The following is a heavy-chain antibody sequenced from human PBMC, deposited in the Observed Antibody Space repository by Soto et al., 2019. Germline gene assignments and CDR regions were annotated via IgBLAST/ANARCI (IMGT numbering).Heavy chain of an antibody. V-gene: IGHV3-30*04. CDR2: IAYDGRNK. J-gene: IGHJ4*02. Sequence: QVPLVESGGGVVQPGRSLRLSCAASGFTFSSYAMHWVRQAPGKGLEWVAVIAYDGRNKYYADSVKGRFTISRDYSKNTLYVQMNSLRIEDTAVYYCARELERVFDYWGQGTLVTVSS. D-gene: IGHD1-1*01. CDR3: ARELERVFDY. CDR1: GFTFSSYA.